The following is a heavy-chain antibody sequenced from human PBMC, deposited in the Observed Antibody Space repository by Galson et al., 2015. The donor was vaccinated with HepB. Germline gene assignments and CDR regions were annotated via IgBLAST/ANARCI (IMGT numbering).Heavy chain of an antibody. V-gene: IGHV3-30*18. CDR1: GFTFSTSA. CDR2: ISFDGRHK. Sequence: SLRLSCAASGFTFSTSAMHWVRQSPGLGLEWVAVISFDGRHKFYTDSVKGRFTIFRDNSRNTLFLQMDSLRVEDTAVYYCAKDSGYCTSTTCYSGNSYYYYYYMDVWGKGTTATVSS. J-gene: IGHJ6*03. CDR3: AKDSGYCTSTTCYSGNSYYYYYYMDV. D-gene: IGHD2-2*02.